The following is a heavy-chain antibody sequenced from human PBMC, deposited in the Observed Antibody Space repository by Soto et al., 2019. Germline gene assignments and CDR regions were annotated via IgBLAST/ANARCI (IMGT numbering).Heavy chain of an antibody. V-gene: IGHV4-59*01. Sequence: LSLTCTVSGGSISSYYWSWIRQPPGKGLEWIGYISYSGSTNYNPSLKSRVTISVDTSKNQFSLKLSSVTAADTAVYYCASSSPHYDFWSGYSFWDAFDIWGQGTMVTVSS. CDR3: ASSSPHYDFWSGYSFWDAFDI. CDR2: ISYSGST. J-gene: IGHJ3*02. CDR1: GGSISSYY. D-gene: IGHD3-3*01.